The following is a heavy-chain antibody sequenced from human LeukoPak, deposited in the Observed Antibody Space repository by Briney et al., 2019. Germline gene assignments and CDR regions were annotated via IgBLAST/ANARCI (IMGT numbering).Heavy chain of an antibody. CDR3: ARGHGRSGIAVASTLFGYFQH. CDR1: GGSFSGYY. Sequence: SETLSLTCAVYGGSFSGYYWSWIRQPPGKGLEWIGEINHSGSTNYNPSLKSRVTISVDTSKNQFSLKLSSVTAADTAVYYCARGHGRSGIAVASTLFGYFQHWGQGTLVTVSS. CDR2: INHSGST. D-gene: IGHD6-19*01. V-gene: IGHV4-34*01. J-gene: IGHJ1*01.